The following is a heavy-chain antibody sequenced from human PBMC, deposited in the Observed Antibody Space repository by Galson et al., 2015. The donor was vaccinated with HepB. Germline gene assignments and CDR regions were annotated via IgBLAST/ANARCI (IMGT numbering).Heavy chain of an antibody. D-gene: IGHD1-26*01. CDR1: GFTFSSYG. J-gene: IGHJ4*02. CDR3: AKDPYSGSQGYFDY. Sequence: SLRLSCAASGFTFSSYGMHWVRQAPGKGLEWVVVISYDGSNKYYADSVKGRFTISRDNSKNTLYLQMNSLRAEDTAVYYCAKDPYSGSQGYFDYWGQGTLVTVSS. CDR2: ISYDGSNK. V-gene: IGHV3-30*18.